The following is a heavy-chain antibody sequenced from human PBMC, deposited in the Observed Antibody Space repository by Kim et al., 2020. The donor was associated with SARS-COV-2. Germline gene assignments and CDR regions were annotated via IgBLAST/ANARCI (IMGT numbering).Heavy chain of an antibody. J-gene: IGHJ6*01. CDR3: SIAPSSFPALYYSVMYL. V-gene: IGHV3-23*01. Sequence: GGSLRLSCAASGFTFSSYSMRWVRPAPGKGLVWVSPITSNGGSTTSAYSVPGRFTLSSSTSKHTLSLQLHSLRAKATAVSYCSIAPSSFPALYYSVMYL. CDR2: ITSNGGST. CDR1: GFTFSSYS.